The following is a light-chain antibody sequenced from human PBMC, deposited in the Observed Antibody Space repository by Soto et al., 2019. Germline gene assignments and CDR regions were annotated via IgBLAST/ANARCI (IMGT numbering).Light chain of an antibody. CDR3: QKRATWPWT. CDR2: DAS. Sequence: EIVLTQSPATLSLFPGERATLSCRASQSVSSYLAWYQQKPGQAPRLLIYDASNRASGTPARFSGSGSGTAFTLTISSLEPEDFEFYYWQKRATWPWTFGQGTKVEIK. J-gene: IGKJ1*01. V-gene: IGKV3-11*01. CDR1: QSVSSY.